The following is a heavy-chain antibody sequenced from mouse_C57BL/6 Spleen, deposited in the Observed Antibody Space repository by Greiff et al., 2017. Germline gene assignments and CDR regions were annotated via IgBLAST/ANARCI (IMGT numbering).Heavy chain of an antibody. CDR2: INPSSGYT. J-gene: IGHJ3*01. Sequence: QVQLQQPGAELAKPGASVKLSCKASGYTFTSYWMHWVKQRPGQGLEWIGYINPSSGYTKYNQKFKDKATLTADKSSSTAYMQLSSLTYEDAAVYYSESSYYYGRGFAYWGQGTLVTVSA. V-gene: IGHV1-7*01. D-gene: IGHD1-1*01. CDR1: GYTFTSYW. CDR3: ESSYYYGRGFAY.